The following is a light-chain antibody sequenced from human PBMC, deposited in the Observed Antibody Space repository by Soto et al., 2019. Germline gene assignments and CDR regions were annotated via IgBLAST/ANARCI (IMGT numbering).Light chain of an antibody. Sequence: EIVMTQSPATLSVSPGERATLSCRASQSVSSNLAWYQQKPGQAPRLLIYGASTRAPGIPARFSGSGSGTEFTLTISSVLSEDFAVYYCQQYNNWPPWTFGQGTKVEIK. J-gene: IGKJ1*01. CDR1: QSVSSN. CDR3: QQYNNWPPWT. CDR2: GAS. V-gene: IGKV3-15*01.